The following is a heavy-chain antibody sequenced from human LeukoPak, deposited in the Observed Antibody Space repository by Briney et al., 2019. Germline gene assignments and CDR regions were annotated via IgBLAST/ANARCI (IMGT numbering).Heavy chain of an antibody. CDR1: GGSISRGGYY. D-gene: IGHD3-3*01. CDR3: ARAVASFGVVIDY. Sequence: SETLSLTCTVSGGSISRGGYYWSWIRQHPGKGREWIGYFYDSGSTYYNPSLKSRVTISVDTSKNKFSLKLNSVTAADTAVYYCARAVASFGVVIDYWGQGTLVTVSS. CDR2: FYDSGST. J-gene: IGHJ4*02. V-gene: IGHV4-31*03.